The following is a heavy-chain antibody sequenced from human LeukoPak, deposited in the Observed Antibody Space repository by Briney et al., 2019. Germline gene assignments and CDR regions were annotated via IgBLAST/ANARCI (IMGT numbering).Heavy chain of an antibody. CDR3: ARLSTGGTPFNWFDS. J-gene: IGHJ5*01. CDR2: IYYSGNT. V-gene: IGHV4-59*08. D-gene: IGHD6-13*01. CDR1: GGSISINY. Sequence: PSETLSLTCTVSGGSISINYWTWIRQPPGKGLEWIGYIYYSGNTNYNPSLKSRVTMSVDTSKNQFSLKLNSVTAADTAVYYCARLSTGGTPFNWFDSWGQGALVTVSS.